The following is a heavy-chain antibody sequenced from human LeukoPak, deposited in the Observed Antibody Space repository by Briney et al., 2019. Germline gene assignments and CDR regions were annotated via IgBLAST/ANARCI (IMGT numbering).Heavy chain of an antibody. CDR1: GFTFSSYA. D-gene: IGHD3-22*01. Sequence: PGGSLRLSCAASGFTFSSYAMSWVRQAPGKGLEWVSAISGSGGSTYYADSVKGRFTISRDNSKNTLYLQMNSLRAEDTAVYYCAKAYGRDSSGYYHYWGQGTLVTVSS. CDR3: AKAYGRDSSGYYHY. J-gene: IGHJ4*02. CDR2: ISGSGGST. V-gene: IGHV3-23*01.